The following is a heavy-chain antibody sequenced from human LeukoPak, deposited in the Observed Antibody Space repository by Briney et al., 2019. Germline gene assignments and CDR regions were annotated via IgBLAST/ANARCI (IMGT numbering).Heavy chain of an antibody. Sequence: ASVKVSCKASGYTFTSYDINWVRQATGQGLEWMGWMNPNSGNTGYAQKFQGRVTITRNTSISTAYMELSRLRSDDTAVYYCVTFDYYYYYMDVWGKGTTVTISS. V-gene: IGHV1-8*03. J-gene: IGHJ6*03. CDR2: MNPNSGNT. CDR1: GYTFTSYD. CDR3: VTFDYYYYYMDV.